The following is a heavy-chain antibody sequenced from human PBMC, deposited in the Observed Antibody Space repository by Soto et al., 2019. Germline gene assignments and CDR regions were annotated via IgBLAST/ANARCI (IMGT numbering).Heavy chain of an antibody. CDR1: GGTFSSYA. CDR3: ARAGSSAKSYYYAYGMDV. Sequence: QVQLVQSGAEVKKPGSSVKVSCKASGGTFSSYAISWVRQAPGQGLEWMGGIIPIFGTANYAQNFQGRVTISSVESTGTACMERSRLRSECMAVYYCARAGSSAKSYYYAYGMDVRGDGATVTV. V-gene: IGHV1-69*01. D-gene: IGHD6-6*01. J-gene: IGHJ6*02. CDR2: IIPIFGTA.